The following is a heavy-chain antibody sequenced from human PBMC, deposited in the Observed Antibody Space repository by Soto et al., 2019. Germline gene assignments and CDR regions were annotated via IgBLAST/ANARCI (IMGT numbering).Heavy chain of an antibody. CDR3: ASRILVPKTSYHYYVLHL. CDR1: GGSFSGYY. CDR2: INHSGST. V-gene: IGHV4-34*01. D-gene: IGHD6-6*01. Sequence: SETLSLTCAVYGGSFSGYYWSWIRQPPGKGLEWIGEINHSGSTNYNPSLKSRVTISVDTSKTQFSLKLSSVTAADTAVFYCASRILVPKTSYHYYVLHLWGQGTSVTVSS. J-gene: IGHJ6*02.